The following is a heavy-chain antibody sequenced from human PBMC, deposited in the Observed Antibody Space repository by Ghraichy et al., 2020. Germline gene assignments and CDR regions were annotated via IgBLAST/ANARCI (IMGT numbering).Heavy chain of an antibody. Sequence: ASVKVSCKASGYTFTNYYMHWVRQAPGQGLEWMGIINPSGGSTSYAQKFQGRVTMTRDTSTSTVYMELSSLRSEDTAVYYCARALAHSSGDYYDSIYWGQGTLVTVSS. CDR3: ARALAHSSGDYYDSIY. D-gene: IGHD3-22*01. CDR2: INPSGGST. CDR1: GYTFTNYY. J-gene: IGHJ4*02. V-gene: IGHV1-46*01.